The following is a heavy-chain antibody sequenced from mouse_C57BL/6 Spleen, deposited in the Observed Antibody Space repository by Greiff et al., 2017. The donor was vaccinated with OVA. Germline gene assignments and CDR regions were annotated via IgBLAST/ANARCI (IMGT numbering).Heavy chain of an antibody. V-gene: IGHV1-22*01. D-gene: IGHD2-4*01. CDR2: INPNNGGT. CDR1: GYTFTDYN. Sequence: VQLQQSGPELVKPGASVKMSCKASGYTFTDYNMHWVKQSHGKSLEWIGYINPNNGGTSYNQKFKGKATLTVNKSSSTAYMELRSLTSEDSAVYYCARGEDYDGGNLDYFDYWGQGTTLTVSS. CDR3: ARGEDYDGGNLDYFDY. J-gene: IGHJ2*01.